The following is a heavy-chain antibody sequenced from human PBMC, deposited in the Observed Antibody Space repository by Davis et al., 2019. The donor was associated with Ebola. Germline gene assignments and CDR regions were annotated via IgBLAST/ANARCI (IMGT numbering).Heavy chain of an antibody. Sequence: PSETLSLTCAVYGGSFSGYYWSWIRQPPGKGLEWIGEINHSGSTNYNPSLKSRVTISVDTSKNQFSLKLSSVTAADTAVYYCARGRGYQLLSRAFDIWGQGTMVTASS. D-gene: IGHD2-2*01. CDR1: GGSFSGYY. J-gene: IGHJ3*02. V-gene: IGHV4-34*01. CDR2: INHSGST. CDR3: ARGRGYQLLSRAFDI.